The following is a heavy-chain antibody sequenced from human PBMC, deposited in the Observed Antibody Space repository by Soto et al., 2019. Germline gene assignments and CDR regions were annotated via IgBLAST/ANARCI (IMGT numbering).Heavy chain of an antibody. CDR2: MNPNSGNT. CDR1: GYTFTSYD. Sequence: QVQLVQSGAEVKKPGASVKVSCKASGYTFTSYDINWVRQATGQGLEWMGWMNPNSGNTGYAQKFQGRVTMTRNTSISTAYMELSSLTSEDTAVRYSTRYTRQQRLRQYCMYVWGQGTTVTVSS. D-gene: IGHD5-12*01. V-gene: IGHV1-8*01. J-gene: IGHJ6*02. CDR3: TRYTRQQRLRQYCMYV.